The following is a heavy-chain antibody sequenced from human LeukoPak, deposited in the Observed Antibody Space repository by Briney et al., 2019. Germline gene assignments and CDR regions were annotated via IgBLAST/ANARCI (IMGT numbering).Heavy chain of an antibody. J-gene: IGHJ3*02. CDR1: GYTFTGYY. Sequence: ASVKVSCKASGYTFTGYYMHWVRQAPGQGLEWMGWINPNSGGTNYAQKFQGRVTMTEDTSTDTAYMELSSLRSEDTAVYYCATKTHPAAFDIWGQGTMVTVSS. V-gene: IGHV1-2*02. CDR3: ATKTHPAAFDI. CDR2: INPNSGGT. D-gene: IGHD1/OR15-1a*01.